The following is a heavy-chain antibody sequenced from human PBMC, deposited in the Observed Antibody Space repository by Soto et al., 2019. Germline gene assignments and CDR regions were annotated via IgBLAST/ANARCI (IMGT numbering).Heavy chain of an antibody. V-gene: IGHV1-8*01. CDR3: ARVPYCSGGICYYYGMDV. Sequence: QVQLVQSGAEVKKPGASVKVSCKASGYTFTSYDINWVRQATGQGLEWMGWMNPNSGNTGYAQKFQGRVTMTRNTSISTAYMELSSLRSEDTAVYYCARVPYCSGGICYYYGMDVWGQGTKVTVSS. D-gene: IGHD2-15*01. CDR1: GYTFTSYD. J-gene: IGHJ6*02. CDR2: MNPNSGNT.